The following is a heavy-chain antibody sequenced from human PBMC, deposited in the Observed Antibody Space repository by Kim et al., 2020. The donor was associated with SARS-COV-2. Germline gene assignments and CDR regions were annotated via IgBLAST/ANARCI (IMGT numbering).Heavy chain of an antibody. CDR2: ISYDGSNK. CDR1: GFTFSSYG. CDR3: AKEKISGYSSGWAYYYHGMGV. D-gene: IGHD6-19*01. V-gene: IGHV3-30*18. J-gene: IGHJ6*02. Sequence: GGSLRLSCAASGFTFSSYGMHWVRQAPGKGLEWVAVISYDGSNKYYADSVKGRFTISRDNSKNTLYLQMNSLRAEDTAVYYCAKEKISGYSSGWAYYYHGMGVWGQGTTVTVSS.